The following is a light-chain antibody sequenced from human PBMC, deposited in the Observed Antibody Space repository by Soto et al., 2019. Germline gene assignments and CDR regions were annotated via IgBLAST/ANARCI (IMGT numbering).Light chain of an antibody. CDR3: QQYNNRPRT. CDR2: GAS. Sequence: EIVLTPSPGTLSLSPGERATLSYRASQSISSNYLAWYQRKPGQAPRLLIYGASTRATGIPDSFSGSGSGTEFTLTINSLQSEEFAVYDCQQYNNRPRTFGQGTKVAIK. V-gene: IGKV3D-15*01. CDR1: QSISSN. J-gene: IGKJ1*01.